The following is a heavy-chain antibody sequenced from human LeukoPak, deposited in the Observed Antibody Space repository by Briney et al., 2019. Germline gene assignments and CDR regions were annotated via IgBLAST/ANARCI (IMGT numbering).Heavy chain of an antibody. CDR3: ASKGGFDD. D-gene: IGHD2-15*01. Sequence: LPGGSLRLSCAASGFSFSSYEMNWVRQAPGKGLERVSYINSSGSAIFYADSVKGRFTISRDNAKNSLFLQMNSLRAEDTAFYYCASKGGFDDWGQGTLVTVSS. CDR1: GFSFSSYE. J-gene: IGHJ4*02. V-gene: IGHV3-48*03. CDR2: INSSGSAI.